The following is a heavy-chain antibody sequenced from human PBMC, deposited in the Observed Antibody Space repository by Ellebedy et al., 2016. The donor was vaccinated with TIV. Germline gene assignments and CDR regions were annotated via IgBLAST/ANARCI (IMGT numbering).Heavy chain of an antibody. J-gene: IGHJ4*02. D-gene: IGHD3-22*01. CDR1: GYTLTNYG. Sequence: ASVKVSCKASGYTLTNYGISWVRQAPGQGLEWMGWISANNGNTNYVQKFQGRVTMTKDTSTSTAYMELRSLRSDDTAVYYCARDGHRLGLDSSGYYSLGVYWGQGTLVTVSS. V-gene: IGHV1-18*04. CDR2: ISANNGNT. CDR3: ARDGHRLGLDSSGYYSLGVY.